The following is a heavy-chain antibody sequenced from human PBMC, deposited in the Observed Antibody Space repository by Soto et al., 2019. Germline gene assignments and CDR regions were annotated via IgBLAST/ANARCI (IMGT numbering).Heavy chain of an antibody. CDR3: ARGVLAPPYAPYCTNGVCPIDY. D-gene: IGHD2-8*01. Sequence: SETLSLTCTVSGGSISSYYWSWIRQPPGKGLEWIGYIYYSGSTNYNPSLKSRVTISVDTSKNQFSLKLSSVTAADTAVYYCARGVLAPPYAPYCTNGVCPIDYWGQGTLVTVSS. CDR1: GGSISSYY. V-gene: IGHV4-59*01. J-gene: IGHJ4*02. CDR2: IYYSGST.